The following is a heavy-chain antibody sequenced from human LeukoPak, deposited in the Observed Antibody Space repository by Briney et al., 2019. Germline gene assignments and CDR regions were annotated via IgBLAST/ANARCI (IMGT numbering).Heavy chain of an antibody. V-gene: IGHV1-8*01. CDR1: GYTFTSYD. CDR3: SRAPYYGSGSYYNW. J-gene: IGHJ4*02. D-gene: IGHD3-10*01. CDR2: MNPNSGNT. Sequence: GASVKVSCKASGYTFTSYDINWVRQATGQGLEWMGWMNPNSGNTGYAQKFQGRVTMTRNTSISTAYMELSSLRSEDTAVYYCSRAPYYGSGSYYNWWGQGTLVTVSS.